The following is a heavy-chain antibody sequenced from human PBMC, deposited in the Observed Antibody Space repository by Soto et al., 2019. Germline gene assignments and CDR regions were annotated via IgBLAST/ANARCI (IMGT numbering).Heavy chain of an antibody. CDR2: VYDRGTVTT. V-gene: IGHV4-59*02. CDR1: GGSVRDYH. CDR3: ARRWQQLSWFDV. D-gene: IGHD1-1*01. J-gene: IGHJ5*02. Sequence: QVRLQESGPGLVKPSETLSLTCTVSGGSVRDYHWSWIRQSPGKGLEWIGYVYDRGTVTTSYNPSVKSRVTISVDPSKNEVSLKMTSVTAADTAVYYCARRWQQLSWFDVWGQGTLVTVSS.